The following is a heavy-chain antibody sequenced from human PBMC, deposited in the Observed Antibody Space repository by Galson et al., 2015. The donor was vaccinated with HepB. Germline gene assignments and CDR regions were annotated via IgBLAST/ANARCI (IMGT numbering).Heavy chain of an antibody. CDR3: AREARSGWYGVDY. J-gene: IGHJ4*02. CDR2: ISYDGSNK. CDR1: GFTFSSYA. V-gene: IGHV3-30-3*01. D-gene: IGHD6-19*01. Sequence: SLRLSCAASGFTFSSYAMHWVRQAPGKGLEWVAVISYDGSNKYYADSVKGRFTISRDNSKNTLYLQMNSLRAEDTAVYYCAREARSGWYGVDYWGQGTLVTVSS.